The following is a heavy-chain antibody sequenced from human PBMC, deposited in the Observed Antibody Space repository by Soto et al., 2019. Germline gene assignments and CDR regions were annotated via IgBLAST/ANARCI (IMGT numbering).Heavy chain of an antibody. CDR3: AKAEAYYYDSKFDS. D-gene: IGHD3-22*01. Sequence: ASVKVSCKASGYTFTSYGISWVRQAPGQGLEWMGWISAYNGNTNYAQKLQGRVTMTTDTSTSTAYMELRSLRSDDTAVYYCAKAEAYYYDSKFDSWGQGTLVTVSS. CDR1: GYTFTSYG. V-gene: IGHV1-18*01. CDR2: ISAYNGNT. J-gene: IGHJ4*02.